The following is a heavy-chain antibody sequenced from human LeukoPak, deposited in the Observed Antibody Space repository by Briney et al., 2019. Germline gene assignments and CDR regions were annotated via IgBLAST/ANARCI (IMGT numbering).Heavy chain of an antibody. J-gene: IGHJ5*02. CDR1: EFIFSSYS. V-gene: IGHV3-21*01. CDR3: ARDRASEVGAGRGWFDP. D-gene: IGHD1-26*01. Sequence: GGSLRLSCAASEFIFSSYSMNWVRQAPGKGLEWVSSISSSTTYIYYADSVKGRFTISRDNAKNSLYLRMNSLRAEDTAVYYCARDRASEVGAGRGWFDPWGQGTLVTVSS. CDR2: ISSSTTYI.